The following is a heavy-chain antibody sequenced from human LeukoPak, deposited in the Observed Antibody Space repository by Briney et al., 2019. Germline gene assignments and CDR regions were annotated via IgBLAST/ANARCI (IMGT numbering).Heavy chain of an antibody. CDR3: ARGQGTVTTH. D-gene: IGHD4-17*01. CDR2: TNHSGSA. J-gene: IGHJ4*02. V-gene: IGHV4-34*01. Sequence: SETLSLTCAVPGGSFSGYYWTRIRQPPGKGLEWIGETNHSGSANYNPSLKSRVTISLDTSKNQFSLKLSSVTAADTAVYYCARGQGTVTTHWGQGTLVTVSS. CDR1: GGSFSGYY.